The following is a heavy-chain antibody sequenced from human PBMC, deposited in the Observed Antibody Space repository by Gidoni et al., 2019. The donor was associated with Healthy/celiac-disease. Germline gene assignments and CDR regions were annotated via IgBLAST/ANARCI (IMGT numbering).Heavy chain of an antibody. CDR3: ASEYYDFWSGYNVGVYYFDY. V-gene: IGHV4-39*07. D-gene: IGHD3-3*01. CDR2: IYYSGST. CDR1: GGSISSRSYY. J-gene: IGHJ4*02. Sequence: QLQLQASGPGLVKPSETLSLTCPVSGGSISSRSYYWGWIRQPPGKGLEWIGSIYYSGSTYYNPSLKSRVTISVDTSKNQFSLKLSSVTAADTAVYYCASEYYDFWSGYNVGVYYFDYWGQGTLVTVSS.